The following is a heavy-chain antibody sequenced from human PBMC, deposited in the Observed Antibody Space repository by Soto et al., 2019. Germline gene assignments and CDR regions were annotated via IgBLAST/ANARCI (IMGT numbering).Heavy chain of an antibody. V-gene: IGHV5-10-1*01. Sequence: GESLKISCKGSGYSFTSYWISWVRQMPGKGLEWMGRIDPSDSYTNYSPSFQGRFTISRDNAKNSLYLQMNSLRAEDTAVYYCARAPYSSSWYYFDYWGQGTLVTVSS. CDR3: ARAPYSSSWYYFDY. CDR2: IDPSDSYT. CDR1: GYSFTSYW. D-gene: IGHD6-13*01. J-gene: IGHJ4*02.